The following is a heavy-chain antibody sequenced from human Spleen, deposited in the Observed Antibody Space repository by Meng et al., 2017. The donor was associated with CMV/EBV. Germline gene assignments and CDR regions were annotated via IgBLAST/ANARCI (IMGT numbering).Heavy chain of an antibody. Sequence: GSLGLSGAASGFTVSSDYMSWVRQAPGKGLEWVSVIYSGGNTYYAASVKGRFAISRDNSKNTLYLQMNTLRAEDTAVYFCASGHFDYWGQGTLVTVSS. CDR2: IYSGGNT. CDR3: ASGHFDY. CDR1: GFTVSSDY. J-gene: IGHJ4*02. V-gene: IGHV3-53*01.